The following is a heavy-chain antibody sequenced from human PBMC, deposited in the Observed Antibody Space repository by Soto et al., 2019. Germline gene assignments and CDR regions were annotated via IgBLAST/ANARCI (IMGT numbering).Heavy chain of an antibody. D-gene: IGHD3-10*01. CDR2: IYYSGST. Sequence: SETLSLTCTVSGGSISSGGYYWSWIRQHPGKGLEWIGYIYYSGSTYYNPSLKSRVTISVDTSKNQFSLKLSSVTAAYTAVYYCARELFGRSVWFDPWGQGTLVTVSS. V-gene: IGHV4-31*03. CDR3: ARELFGRSVWFDP. CDR1: GGSISSGGYY. J-gene: IGHJ5*02.